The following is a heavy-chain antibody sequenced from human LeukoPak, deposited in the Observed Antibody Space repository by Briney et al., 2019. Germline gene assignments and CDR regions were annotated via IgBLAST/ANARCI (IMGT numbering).Heavy chain of an antibody. Sequence: ASVKVSCKASGHTFTSYYMHWVRQAPGQGLEWMGLINPSGSSTSYAQKFQGRLSLTRDMSTSTDYMELSSLRSEDTAVYYCARDNSVGDTAWWLDPWGQGTLVTVSS. CDR1: GHTFTSYY. D-gene: IGHD1-26*01. CDR3: ARDNSVGDTAWWLDP. CDR2: INPSGSST. V-gene: IGHV1-46*01. J-gene: IGHJ5*02.